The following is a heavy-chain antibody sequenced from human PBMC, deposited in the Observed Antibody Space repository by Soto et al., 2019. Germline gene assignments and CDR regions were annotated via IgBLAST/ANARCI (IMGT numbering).Heavy chain of an antibody. D-gene: IGHD3-3*01. Sequence: KGLEWVALISYDGGNKYYADSVKGRFTISRDNSKNTVYLQMNSLRREDTDVFFFFRAEDGIRFTVPVSAFLLNRSSDL. V-gene: IGHV3-30-3*01. CDR3: FRAEDGIRFTVPVSAFLLNRSSDL. J-gene: IGHJ2*01. CDR2: ISYDGGNK.